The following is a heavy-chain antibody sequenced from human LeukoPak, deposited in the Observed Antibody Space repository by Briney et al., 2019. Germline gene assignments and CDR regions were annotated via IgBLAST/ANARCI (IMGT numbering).Heavy chain of an antibody. V-gene: IGHV3-7*03. CDR2: IKQDGSEK. J-gene: IGHJ4*02. D-gene: IGHD3-9*01. CDR1: GFTFSSYW. Sequence: GGSLRLSCAASGFTFSSYWMSWVRQAPGKGLEWVANIKQDGSEKYYVDSVKGRFTISRDNAKNSLYLQMNSLRAEDTAVYYCARWIRYFDWSPNRYFDYWGQGTLVTVSS. CDR3: ARWIRYFDWSPNRYFDY.